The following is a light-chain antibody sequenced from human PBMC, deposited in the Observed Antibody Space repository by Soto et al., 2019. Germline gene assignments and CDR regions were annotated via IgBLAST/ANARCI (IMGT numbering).Light chain of an antibody. Sequence: DIQMTQSPSTLSASVGDRVTITCRASQSISSWLAWYQQKPGKAPKLLIYDASSLESGVPSRFSGSGSGTEFTLTISSLQPDDFAPYYCQQYNSYPYTLAQGPKVNIK. CDR2: DAS. CDR3: QQYNSYPYT. J-gene: IGKJ2*01. CDR1: QSISSW. V-gene: IGKV1-5*01.